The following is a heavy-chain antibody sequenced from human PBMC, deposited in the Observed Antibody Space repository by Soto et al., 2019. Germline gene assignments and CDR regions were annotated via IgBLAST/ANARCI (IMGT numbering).Heavy chain of an antibody. V-gene: IGHV3-48*03. D-gene: IGHD6-6*01. CDR1: GFTFSSYE. CDR2: ISSSGSTI. Sequence: VGSLRLSCAASGFTFSSYEMNWVRQAPGKGLEWVSYISSSGSTIYYADSVKGRFTISRDNAKNSLYLQMNSLRAEDTAVYYCARGAYSSSSTYYYGMDVWGQGTTVTVSS. CDR3: ARGAYSSSSTYYYGMDV. J-gene: IGHJ6*02.